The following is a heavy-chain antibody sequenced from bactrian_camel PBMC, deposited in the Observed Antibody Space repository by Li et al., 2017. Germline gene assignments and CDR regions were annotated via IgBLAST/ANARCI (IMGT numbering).Heavy chain of an antibody. CDR1: GDTFSDYC. D-gene: IGHD6*01. CDR3: AEGRGSRGEHCYSLNY. Sequence: HVQLVESGGDSVQDGGSLKLSCAASGDTFSDYCMAWFRQAPGLEREGVAGVDSAGRPSYADSVKGRFTISQDNAKNTVYLQMNNLQPEDTAMYYCAEGRGSRGEHCYSLNYWGQGTQVTVS. V-gene: IGHV3S53*01. J-gene: IGHJ4*01. CDR2: VDSAGRP.